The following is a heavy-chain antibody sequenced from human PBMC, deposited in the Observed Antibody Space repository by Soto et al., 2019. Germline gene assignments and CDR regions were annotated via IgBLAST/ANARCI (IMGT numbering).Heavy chain of an antibody. D-gene: IGHD2-21*02. CDR1: GGSISSYY. CDR3: ARRWGDHFAY. J-gene: IGHJ4*02. Sequence: SETLSLTCTVSGGSISSYYWSWIRQPPGKGLEWIGYIYYSGSTNYNPSLKSRVTISVETSKNQFSLKLSSVTAADTAVYYCARRWGDHFAYWSQGTLVTVSS. CDR2: IYYSGST. V-gene: IGHV4-59*08.